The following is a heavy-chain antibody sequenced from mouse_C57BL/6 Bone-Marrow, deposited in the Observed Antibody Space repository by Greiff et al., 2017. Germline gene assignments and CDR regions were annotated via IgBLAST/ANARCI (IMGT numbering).Heavy chain of an antibody. CDR2: IDPSDSYT. J-gene: IGHJ1*03. CDR3: ARMRYYGSRGDFDV. D-gene: IGHD1-1*01. V-gene: IGHV1-69*01. Sequence: QVQLQQPGAELVMPGASVKLSCKASGYTFTSYWMHWVKQRPGQGLEWIGEIDPSDSYTNYNQKFKGKSTLTVDKSSSTAYMQLSSLTSEDSAVYYCARMRYYGSRGDFDVWCTGTTVTVSS. CDR1: GYTFTSYW.